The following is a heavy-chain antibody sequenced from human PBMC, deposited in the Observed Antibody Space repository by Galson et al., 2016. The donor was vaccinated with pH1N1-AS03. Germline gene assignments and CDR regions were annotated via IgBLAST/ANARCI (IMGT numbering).Heavy chain of an antibody. D-gene: IGHD6-19*01. CDR2: ISPDGTKT. Sequence: SLRLSCAASGFTFSNYGMHWVRQAPGKGLEWVALISPDGTKTHQADSVKGRFTISRDNSKSTLSLQMNRLRTEDTAVYYCARIISVAGTPGDYWGQGTLVTVSS. CDR1: GFTFSNYG. J-gene: IGHJ4*02. V-gene: IGHV3-30*03. CDR3: ARIISVAGTPGDY.